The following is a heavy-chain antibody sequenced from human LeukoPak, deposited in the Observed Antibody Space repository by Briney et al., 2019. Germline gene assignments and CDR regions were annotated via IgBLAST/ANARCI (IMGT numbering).Heavy chain of an antibody. D-gene: IGHD6-19*01. J-gene: IGHJ5*02. V-gene: IGHV1-2*06. CDR2: INPNSGGT. CDR1: GYTFTGYY. Sequence: GASVKVSCKASGYTFTGYYMLWVRQAPGQRREWMGRINPNSGGTNYAQKFQGRVTMTRDTSISTAYMELSRLRCDDTAVYYCARVGEYIAVAGTGDWFDPWGQGTLVTVSS. CDR3: ARVGEYIAVAGTGDWFDP.